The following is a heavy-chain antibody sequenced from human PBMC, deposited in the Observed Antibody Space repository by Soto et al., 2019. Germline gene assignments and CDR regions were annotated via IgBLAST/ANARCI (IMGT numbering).Heavy chain of an antibody. Sequence: SETLSLTCSVSGDSIFSAGHYWGWIRQPPGKGLEWIGYIYYNGGTFYNSSLKSRATISIDTSKSQFSLKLNSVTAADTAVYYCARDAMMVRGVIRYYYLDVWGKGTTVTVSS. CDR3: ARDAMMVRGVIRYYYLDV. D-gene: IGHD3-10*01. V-gene: IGHV4-31*03. CDR2: IYYNGGT. J-gene: IGHJ6*03. CDR1: GDSIFSAGHY.